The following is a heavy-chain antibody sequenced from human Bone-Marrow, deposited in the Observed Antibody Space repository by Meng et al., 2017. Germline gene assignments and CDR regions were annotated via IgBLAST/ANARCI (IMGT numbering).Heavy chain of an antibody. Sequence: GESLKISCAASGFTLSSHGMSWVRQAPGKGLEWVSAISGSDDRTFYADSVKGRFTFSRDLSKNTLYLQMNSRRVEDTALYYCAKDKCSSTSCYFDYWGRGTLVTVSS. CDR3: AKDKCSSTSCYFDY. V-gene: IGHV3-23*01. CDR1: GFTLSSHG. CDR2: ISGSDDRT. J-gene: IGHJ4*02. D-gene: IGHD2-2*01.